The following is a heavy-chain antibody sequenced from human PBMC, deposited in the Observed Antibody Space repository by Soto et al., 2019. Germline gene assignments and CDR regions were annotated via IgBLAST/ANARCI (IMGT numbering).Heavy chain of an antibody. D-gene: IGHD1-7*01. CDR1: GGSISSGDYY. CDR2: INHSGST. V-gene: IGHV4-39*07. J-gene: IGHJ6*02. Sequence: SETLSLTCTVSGGSISSGDYYWSWIRQPPGKGLEWIGEINHSGSTNYNPSLKSRVTISVDTSKNQFSLKLSSVTAADTAVYYCAFVTGTRFHYYGMDVWGQGTTVTVSS. CDR3: AFVTGTRFHYYGMDV.